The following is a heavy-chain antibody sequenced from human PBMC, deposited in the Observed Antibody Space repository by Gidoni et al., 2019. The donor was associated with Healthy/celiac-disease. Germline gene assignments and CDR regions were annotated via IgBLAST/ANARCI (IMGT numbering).Heavy chain of an antibody. J-gene: IGHJ2*01. CDR1: GYTCTGYY. V-gene: IGHV1-2*02. CDR3: ARDPGTAMVTEPNWYFDL. D-gene: IGHD5-18*01. Sequence: QVQLVQSGAEVKKPGASVKVSCKASGYTCTGYYMHWVRPAPGQGLEWMGWINPNSGGTNYAQKFQGRVTMTRDTSISTAYMELSRLRSDDTAVYYCARDPGTAMVTEPNWYFDLWGRGTLVTVSS. CDR2: INPNSGGT.